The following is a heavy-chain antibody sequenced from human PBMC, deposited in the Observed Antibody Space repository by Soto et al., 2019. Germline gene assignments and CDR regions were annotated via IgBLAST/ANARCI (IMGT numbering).Heavy chain of an antibody. J-gene: IGHJ5*02. Sequence: QVQLVQSGAEVKKPGASVKVSCKASGYTFTGYYMHWVRQAPGQGLEWMGWINPNSGGTNYAQKFQGWVTMTRDTSISTAYMELSRLRSDDTAVYYCARWGRIIMTEGTDNWFDPWGQGTLVTVSS. D-gene: IGHD3-22*01. CDR3: ARWGRIIMTEGTDNWFDP. CDR2: INPNSGGT. CDR1: GYTFTGYY. V-gene: IGHV1-2*04.